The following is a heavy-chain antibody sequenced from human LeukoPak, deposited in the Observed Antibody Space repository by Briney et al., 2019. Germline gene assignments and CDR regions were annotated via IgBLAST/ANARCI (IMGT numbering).Heavy chain of an antibody. CDR1: GFTFTGYW. Sequence: GGSPRLSCAASGFTFTGYWIHWVRQAPGKGLVWVSRIHTDGSSTTYADSVKGRFTISRDNATNTLYLQMNSLRAEDTAVYYCASDRGYSFDYWGQGTLVTVSS. CDR3: ASDRGYSFDY. V-gene: IGHV3-74*01. D-gene: IGHD5-24*01. J-gene: IGHJ4*02. CDR2: IHTDGSST.